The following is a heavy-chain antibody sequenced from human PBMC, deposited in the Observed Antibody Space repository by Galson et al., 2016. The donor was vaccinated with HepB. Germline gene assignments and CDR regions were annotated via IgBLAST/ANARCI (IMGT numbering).Heavy chain of an antibody. Sequence: SVKVSCKASGYTFTGYFIHWVRQAPGQGLEWMGWNNPNNGVTNYAQKFQGRVTMTRDTSITTAYIDLSRLRSGDTAAYYCARFGPDSLDHWGQGTLVTVSS. D-gene: IGHD3-10*01. CDR2: NNPNNGVT. CDR3: ARFGPDSLDH. CDR1: GYTFTGYF. V-gene: IGHV1-2*02. J-gene: IGHJ4*02.